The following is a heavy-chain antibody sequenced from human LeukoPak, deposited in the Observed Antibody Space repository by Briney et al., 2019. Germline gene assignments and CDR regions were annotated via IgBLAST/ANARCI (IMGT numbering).Heavy chain of an antibody. D-gene: IGHD6-19*01. J-gene: IGHJ5*02. V-gene: IGHV4-59*08. CDR1: GGSISGYY. CDR3: ARLVAGPFNWFDP. Sequence: PSETLSLTCTVSGGSISGYYWSWIRQTPGKGLEWIAYIYYSGSIEYNPSLKSRVTISVDTSKNQFSLKVSSVTAADTSVYYCARLVAGPFNWFDPWGQGTLVTVSS. CDR2: IYYSGSI.